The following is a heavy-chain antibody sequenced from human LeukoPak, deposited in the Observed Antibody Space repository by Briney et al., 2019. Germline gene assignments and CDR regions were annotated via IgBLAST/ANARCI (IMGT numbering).Heavy chain of an antibody. CDR3: ARLVHYYDSSGYEDDY. D-gene: IGHD3-22*01. CDR1: GYTFTGYY. J-gene: IGHJ4*02. Sequence: ASVKVSCKASGYTFTGYYMHWVRQAPGQGLEWMGWINPNSGGTNYAQKFQGRVTMTRDTSISTAYMELSRLRSDDTAVYYCARLVHYYDSSGYEDDYWGQGTLVTVSS. CDR2: INPNSGGT. V-gene: IGHV1-2*02.